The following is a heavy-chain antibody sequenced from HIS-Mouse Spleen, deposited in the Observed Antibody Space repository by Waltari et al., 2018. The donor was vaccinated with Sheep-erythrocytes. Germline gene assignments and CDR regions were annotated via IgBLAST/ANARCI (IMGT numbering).Heavy chain of an antibody. V-gene: IGHV3-73*02. J-gene: IGHJ3*02. D-gene: IGHD1-26*01. CDR1: GFTFSGSA. CDR3: TSGSYYAFDI. Sequence: EVQLVESGGGLVQPGGSRKLSCAASGFTFSGSATHWVRQASGKGLEWVGRIRSKANSYATAYAASVKGRFTISRDDSKNTAYLQMNSLKTEDTAVYYCTSGSYYAFDIWGQGTMVTVSS. CDR2: IRSKANSYAT.